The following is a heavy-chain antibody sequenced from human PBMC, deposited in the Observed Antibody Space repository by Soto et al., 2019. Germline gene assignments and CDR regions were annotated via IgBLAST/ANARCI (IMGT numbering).Heavy chain of an antibody. CDR3: ARDWSFYL. CDR2: INGGGDST. D-gene: IGHD2-8*02. CDR1: GFTFSSYA. Sequence: PGGSLRLSCAASGFTFSSYAMSWVRPAPGKRLEWVPGINGGGDSTYFADSVRGRFTISRDNSKNTLFLQMNSLRAEDKAVSYCARDWSFYLWGQGSLFTVSS. V-gene: IGHV3-23*01. J-gene: IGHJ5*02.